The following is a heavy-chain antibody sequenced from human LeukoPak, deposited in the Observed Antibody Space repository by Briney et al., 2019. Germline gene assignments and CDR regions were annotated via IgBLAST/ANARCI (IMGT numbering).Heavy chain of an antibody. CDR3: ARDPTTVITLPYYFDD. Sequence: SETLSLTCAVSGGSFIGYHWNWIRQPPGKGLEWIGEINHSGSTNYNPSLKSRVTISVDTSKKQFSLTLRSLTAADTAVYYCARDPTTVITLPYYFDDWGKGILVTVSS. CDR2: INHSGST. J-gene: IGHJ4*02. V-gene: IGHV4-34*01. CDR1: GGSFIGYH. D-gene: IGHD4-23*01.